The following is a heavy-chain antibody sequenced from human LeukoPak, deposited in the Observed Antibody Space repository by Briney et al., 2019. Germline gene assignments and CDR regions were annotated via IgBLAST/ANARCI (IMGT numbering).Heavy chain of an antibody. D-gene: IGHD3-22*01. Sequence: GGSLRLSCAASGFTFSSYSMNWVRQAPGKGLEWVSYITGSSSTRYYADSVNGRFTISRDNAKNSLYLQMNSLRTEDTAVYYCARASITMILYEPHFDYWGQGTLVTVSS. CDR3: ARASITMILYEPHFDY. CDR2: ITGSSSTR. CDR1: GFTFSSYS. J-gene: IGHJ4*02. V-gene: IGHV3-48*01.